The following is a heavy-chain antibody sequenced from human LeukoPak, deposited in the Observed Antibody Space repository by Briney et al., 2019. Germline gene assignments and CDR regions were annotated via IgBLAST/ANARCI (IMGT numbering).Heavy chain of an antibody. Sequence: SETLSLTCTVSGGSISSYYWSWIRQPPGKGLEWIGHIYYSGSTNYNPSLKSRVTISVDTSKNRFSLKLSSVTAADTAVYYCAREGGYGTNDYWGQGTLVTVSS. CDR1: GGSISSYY. V-gene: IGHV4-59*01. CDR2: IYYSGST. J-gene: IGHJ4*02. D-gene: IGHD5-12*01. CDR3: AREGGYGTNDY.